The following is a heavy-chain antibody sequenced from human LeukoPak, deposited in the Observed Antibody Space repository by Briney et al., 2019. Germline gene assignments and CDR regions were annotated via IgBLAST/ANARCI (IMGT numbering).Heavy chain of an antibody. J-gene: IGHJ3*02. V-gene: IGHV4-39*01. CDR1: GGSIGSSSHY. Sequence: PSETLSLTCTVSGGSIGSSSHYWGWIRQPPGKGLEWIGNIYYSGSTYYNPSLKSRVTISVDTSKNQFSLKLSSVTAADTAVYYCASDEGCSSTSCYKAFDIWGQGTMVTVSS. CDR3: ASDEGCSSTSCYKAFDI. CDR2: IYYSGST. D-gene: IGHD2-2*02.